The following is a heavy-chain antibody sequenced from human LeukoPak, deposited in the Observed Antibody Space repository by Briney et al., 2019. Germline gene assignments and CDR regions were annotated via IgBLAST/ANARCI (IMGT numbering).Heavy chain of an antibody. J-gene: IGHJ4*02. CDR2: ISGGGDTT. D-gene: IGHD6-13*01. V-gene: IGHV3-23*01. CDR3: AKGGYSSSWYCLDY. CDR1: GFTFSSSP. Sequence: GGSLRLSCAASGFTFSSSPMNWVRQAPGKGLEWASGISGGGDTTFYADSVKGRFTMSRDNSKNTLYLQMNSLRAEDTAVYYCAKGGYSSSWYCLDYWGQGTLVTVSS.